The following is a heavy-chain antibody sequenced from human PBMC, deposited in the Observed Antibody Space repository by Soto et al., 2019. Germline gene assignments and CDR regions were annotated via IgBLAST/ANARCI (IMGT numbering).Heavy chain of an antibody. V-gene: IGHV4-59*01. CDR2: IYYSGST. CDR3: AGRTTGEIYDSSGYSPLGFDY. J-gene: IGHJ4*02. D-gene: IGHD3-22*01. Sequence: SETLSLTCTVSGGSISSYYWSWIRQPPGKGLEWIGYIYYSGSTNYNPSLKSRVTISVDTSKNQFSLKLSSVTAADTAVYYCAGRTTGEIYDSSGYSPLGFDYWGQGTLVTVSS. CDR1: GGSISSYY.